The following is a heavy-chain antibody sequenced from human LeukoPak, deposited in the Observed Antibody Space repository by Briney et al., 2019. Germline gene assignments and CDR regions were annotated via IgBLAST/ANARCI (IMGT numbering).Heavy chain of an antibody. Sequence: PGGSLRPSCAASGFTFSSYSINWVRQAPGKGLGWVSSISSSSSYIYYADSVKGRFTISRDNAKNSLYLQMNSLKAEDTAVYYCARGSSTRFYCSSTSCYQGTFDYWGQGTLVTVSS. V-gene: IGHV3-21*01. CDR2: ISSSSSYI. CDR1: GFTFSSYS. CDR3: ARGSSTRFYCSSTSCYQGTFDY. J-gene: IGHJ4*02. D-gene: IGHD2-2*01.